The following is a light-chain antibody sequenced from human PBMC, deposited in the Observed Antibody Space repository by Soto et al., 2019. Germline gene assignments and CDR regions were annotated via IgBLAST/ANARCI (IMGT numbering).Light chain of an antibody. Sequence: IKMTQSPSSMSASVGDRVTITCRASQAIDSWLAWYQQKPGEAPKLLIFTGSLLHSGVPPRFSGSGSGTDSTLTISSLQPEDFATYYCQQTLSFPPTFGQGAKVDI. V-gene: IGKV1-12*01. CDR3: QQTLSFPPT. CDR2: TGS. J-gene: IGKJ1*01. CDR1: QAIDSW.